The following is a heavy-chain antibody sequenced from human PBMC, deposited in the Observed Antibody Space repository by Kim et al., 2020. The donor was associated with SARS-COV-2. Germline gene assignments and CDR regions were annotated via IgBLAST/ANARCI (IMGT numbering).Heavy chain of an antibody. J-gene: IGHJ3*01. CDR3: ARVRVTNKQSLVRGVLHA. Sequence: GGSLRLSCAASGFTASSQYMSWVRQAPGKGLEWVSIAYSSSRMFYADFVKGRFTISGDSSRNTVYLQMNSLRADDTAAYYCARVRVTNKQSLVRGVLHA. CDR1: GFTASSQY. CDR2: AYSSSRM. D-gene: IGHD3-10*01. V-gene: IGHV3-53*03.